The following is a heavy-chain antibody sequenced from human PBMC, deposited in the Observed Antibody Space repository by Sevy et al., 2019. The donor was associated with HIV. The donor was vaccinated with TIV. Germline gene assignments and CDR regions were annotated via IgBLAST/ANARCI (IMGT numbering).Heavy chain of an antibody. V-gene: IGHV4-39*01. CDR1: GGSISSSSYY. D-gene: IGHD6-6*01. CDR3: ASPSIAALPYDAFDI. CDR2: IYYSGST. J-gene: IGHJ3*02. Sequence: SETLSLTCTVSGGSISSSSYYWGWIRQPPGKGLEWLGSIYYSGSTYYNPSLKSRVTISVDTSKNQFSLKLSSVTAADTAVYYCASPSIAALPYDAFDIWGQGTMVTVSS.